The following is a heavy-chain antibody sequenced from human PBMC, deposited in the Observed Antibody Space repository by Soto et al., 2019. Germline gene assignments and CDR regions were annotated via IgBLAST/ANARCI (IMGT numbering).Heavy chain of an antibody. V-gene: IGHV4-31*03. CDR2: IHYSGTT. CDR3: ARDASTNWHYFDS. CDR1: GGSISSGAYY. Sequence: TLSLTCTVSGGSISSGAYYWNWIRQHPGKGLEWFGYIHYSGTTYYNPSLKSRVTMSVDTSRSQFSLKLSSMTAADTAVYYCARDASTNWHYFDSWGQGILVTVSS. J-gene: IGHJ4*02. D-gene: IGHD1-1*01.